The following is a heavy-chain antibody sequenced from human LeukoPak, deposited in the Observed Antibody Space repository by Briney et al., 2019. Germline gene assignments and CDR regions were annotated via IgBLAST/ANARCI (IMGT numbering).Heavy chain of an antibody. Sequence: GGSLRLSCAASGFTVSTNHMTWVRQAPGKGLEWVSVIYRGNSTYYADSVKGRFTISRDDSKNTLYLQMNSLRVEDTAVYYCARDYCSGAGCYSGGLYAFDIWGQGTLVTVSS. CDR1: GFTVSTNH. CDR3: ARDYCSGAGCYSGGLYAFDI. D-gene: IGHD2-15*01. CDR2: IYRGNST. V-gene: IGHV3-53*01. J-gene: IGHJ3*02.